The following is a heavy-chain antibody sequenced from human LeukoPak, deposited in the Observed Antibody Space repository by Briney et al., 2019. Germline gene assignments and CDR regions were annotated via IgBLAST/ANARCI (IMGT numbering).Heavy chain of an antibody. J-gene: IGHJ5*02. D-gene: IGHD2-8*01. CDR2: IYTSGST. CDR3: ACLYCTNGVCWLDP. CDR1: GGSISSSSYY. Sequence: SETLSLTCTVSGGSISSSSYYWSWIRQPAGKGLEWIGRIYTSGSTNYNPSLKSRVAISVDTSKNQFSLNLSSVTAADTAVYYCACLYCTNGVCWLDPWGQGTLVTVSS. V-gene: IGHV4-61*02.